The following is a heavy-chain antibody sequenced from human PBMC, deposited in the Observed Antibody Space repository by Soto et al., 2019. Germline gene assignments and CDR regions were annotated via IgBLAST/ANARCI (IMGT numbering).Heavy chain of an antibody. D-gene: IGHD3-22*01. CDR3: VKEMMGLSDNSGYWVTALDS. V-gene: IGHV3-9*01. Sequence: DVHLVESGGGLGQPGRSLRLSCGASGFTFDDYAMHWVRQHPGKGLEWVSSITWNSGTLRYADSVKGRFTISRDNSKNSLYLQMDSLRTEDTAMYYCVKEMMGLSDNSGYWVTALDSWGQGTLVTVSS. J-gene: IGHJ4*02. CDR1: GFTFDDYA. CDR2: ITWNSGTL.